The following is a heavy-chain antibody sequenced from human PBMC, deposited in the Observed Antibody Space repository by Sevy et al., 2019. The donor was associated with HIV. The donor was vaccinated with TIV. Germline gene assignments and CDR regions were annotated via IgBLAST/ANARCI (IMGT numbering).Heavy chain of an antibody. Sequence: GESLKISCAASGFTFSSYAMSWVRQAPGKGLEWVSAITGSGGSTYYADSVKGRFTISRDNSKNTLYLQMNSLRAEATAVYYCAKDSPRAMGSDPSFDYWGQGTLVTVSS. CDR3: AKDSPRAMGSDPSFDY. CDR2: ITGSGGST. CDR1: GFTFSSYA. J-gene: IGHJ4*02. V-gene: IGHV3-23*01. D-gene: IGHD5-18*01.